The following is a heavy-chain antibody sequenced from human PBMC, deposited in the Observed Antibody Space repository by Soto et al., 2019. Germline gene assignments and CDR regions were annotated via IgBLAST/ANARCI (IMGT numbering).Heavy chain of an antibody. Sequence: ASVKVSCKASENTFIGYYLHWVRQAPGQGLEWMGWISPYSGDTDSAQKFQGRVTLTRDTSTRTVYMELSRLTSDDTAVYYCAWAGRTPIVNHWGHGALVTVSS. V-gene: IGHV1-2*02. D-gene: IGHD2-21*01. CDR3: AWAGRTPIVNH. CDR2: ISPYSGDT. J-gene: IGHJ4*01. CDR1: ENTFIGYY.